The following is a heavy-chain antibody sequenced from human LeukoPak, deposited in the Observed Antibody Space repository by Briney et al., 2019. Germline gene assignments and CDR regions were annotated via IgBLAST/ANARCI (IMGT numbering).Heavy chain of an antibody. Sequence: ASVKVSCKASGYTFTSYDINWVRQATGQGLEWMGWMNPNSGNTGYAQKFQGRVTMSRNTSISTAYMELSSLRSEDTAVYYCARGAIFGVTPRGYGMDVWGQGTTVTVSS. CDR3: ARGAIFGVTPRGYGMDV. CDR1: GYTFTSYD. J-gene: IGHJ6*02. V-gene: IGHV1-8*01. CDR2: MNPNSGNT. D-gene: IGHD3-3*01.